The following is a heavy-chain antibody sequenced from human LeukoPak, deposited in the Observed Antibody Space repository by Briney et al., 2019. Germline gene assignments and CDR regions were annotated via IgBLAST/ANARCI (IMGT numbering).Heavy chain of an antibody. V-gene: IGHV1-69*05. J-gene: IGHJ6*03. CDR1: GYTLSTYY. D-gene: IGHD3-3*01. Sequence: SVKVSCKASGYTLSTYYMHWVRQAPGQGLEWMGGIIPIFGTANYAQKFQGRVTITTDESTSTAYMELSSLRSEDTAVYYCASGLNDFWSGYYQDCYYYYYMDVWGKGTTVTVSS. CDR3: ASGLNDFWSGYYQDCYYYYYMDV. CDR2: IIPIFGTA.